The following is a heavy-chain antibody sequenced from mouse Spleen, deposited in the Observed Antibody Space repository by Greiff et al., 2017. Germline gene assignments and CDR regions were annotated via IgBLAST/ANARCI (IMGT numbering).Heavy chain of an antibody. J-gene: IGHJ3*01. CDR3: ARGDSYYGYLFAY. V-gene: IGHV1-53*01. D-gene: IGHD2-9*01. CDR2: INPSNGGT. Sequence: QVQLQQSGTELVKPGASVKLSCKASGYTFTSYWMHWVKQRPGQGLEWIGNINPSNGGTNYNEKFKSKATLTVDKSSSTAYMQLSSLTSEDSAVYYCARGDSYYGYLFAYWGQGTLVTVSA. CDR1: GYTFTSYW.